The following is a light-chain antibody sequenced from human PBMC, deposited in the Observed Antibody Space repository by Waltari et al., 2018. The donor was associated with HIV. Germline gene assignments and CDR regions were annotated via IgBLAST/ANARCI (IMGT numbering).Light chain of an antibody. CDR1: ESVNFNY. Sequence: EVLLTQSPHTLSVYPGERATLSCSASESVNFNYLAWYQQKVGQAPRLLFYGTSNRATGVPDRFIGSGSGTDFSLVINSVKPDDFAVYYCQYYANSQWTFGLGTKM. CDR3: QYYANSQWT. J-gene: IGKJ1*01. CDR2: GTS. V-gene: IGKV3-20*01.